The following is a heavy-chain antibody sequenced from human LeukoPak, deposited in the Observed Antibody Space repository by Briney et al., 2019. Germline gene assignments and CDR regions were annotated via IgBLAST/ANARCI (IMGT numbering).Heavy chain of an antibody. Sequence: PSGTLSLTCAVYGGSFSGYYWSWIRQPPGKGLEWIGEINHSGSTNYNPSLKSRVTISVDTSKNQFSLKLSSVTAADTAVYYCARTKCTNGVCYTQTDYFDYWGQGTLVTVSS. CDR2: INHSGST. CDR3: ARTKCTNGVCYTQTDYFDY. CDR1: GGSFSGYY. V-gene: IGHV4-34*01. J-gene: IGHJ4*02. D-gene: IGHD2-8*01.